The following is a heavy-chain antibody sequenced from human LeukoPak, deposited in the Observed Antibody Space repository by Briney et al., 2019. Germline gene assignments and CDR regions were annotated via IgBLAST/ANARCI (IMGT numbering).Heavy chain of an antibody. CDR2: ISGSGRGT. D-gene: IGHD3-10*02. CDR1: GFTFSSYA. Sequence: GGSLRLSCAASGFTFSSYALSWVRQAPGKGLGWVSLISGSGRGTEYGDSVKGRFTISRDSSKNTLSLQMNSLKAEDTAVYYCAKHLRTYVWFFDYWGQRTLVTVSS. CDR3: AKHLRTYVWFFDY. J-gene: IGHJ4*02. V-gene: IGHV3-23*01.